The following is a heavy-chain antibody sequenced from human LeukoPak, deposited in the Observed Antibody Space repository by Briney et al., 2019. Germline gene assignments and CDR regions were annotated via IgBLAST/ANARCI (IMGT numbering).Heavy chain of an antibody. D-gene: IGHD2-15*01. CDR3: ARAPYCIGGSCRFDY. V-gene: IGHV3-7*03. CDR2: IKQDGSEK. Sequence: GGSLGLSCAVSGFTSSSYWMSWVRQAPGKGLEWVANIKQDGSEKYYVDSVKGRFTISRDNAKNSLYLQMNSLRAEDTAVYYCARAPYCIGGSCRFDYWGQGTLVTVSS. J-gene: IGHJ4*02. CDR1: GFTSSSYW.